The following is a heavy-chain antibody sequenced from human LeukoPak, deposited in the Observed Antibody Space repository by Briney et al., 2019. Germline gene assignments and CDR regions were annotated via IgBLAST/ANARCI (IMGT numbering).Heavy chain of an antibody. D-gene: IGHD6-19*01. J-gene: IGHJ4*02. CDR1: GGSISSYH. CDR2: IYSSGST. Sequence: SETLSLTCTVSGGSISSYHWNWIRQPAGKGLEWIGRIYSSGSTNYNPSLKSRVTISVDRSKNQFSLKLSSVTAADTAVYYCARDFVSGSFDYWGRGTLVTVSS. CDR3: ARDFVSGSFDY. V-gene: IGHV4-4*07.